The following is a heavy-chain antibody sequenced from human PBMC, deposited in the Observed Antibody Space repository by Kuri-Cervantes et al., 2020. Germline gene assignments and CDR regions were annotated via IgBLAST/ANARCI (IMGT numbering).Heavy chain of an antibody. J-gene: IGHJ4*02. Sequence: GGSLRLSCAASGFTFDDYAMHWVRQAPGKGLEWVSYISSSSSTIYYADSVKGRFTISRDNAKNSLYLQMNSLRDEDTAVYYCARAMAGMGRNYFDYWGQGTLVTVSS. CDR2: ISSSSSTI. V-gene: IGHV3-48*02. D-gene: IGHD6-19*01. CDR3: ARAMAGMGRNYFDY. CDR1: GFTFDDYA.